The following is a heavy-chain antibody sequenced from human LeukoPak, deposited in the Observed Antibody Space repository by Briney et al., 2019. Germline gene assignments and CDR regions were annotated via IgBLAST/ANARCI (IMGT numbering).Heavy chain of an antibody. CDR1: GFTFSSYG. Sequence: GGSLRLSCAASGFTFSSYGMHWVRQAPGKGLEWVAFIRYDGSNKYYADSVKGRFTISRDNSKNTLYLQMNSLRAEDTAVYYCAKGSDTAMVSLDYWGQGNLVTVSS. D-gene: IGHD5-18*01. J-gene: IGHJ4*02. CDR2: IRYDGSNK. CDR3: AKGSDTAMVSLDY. V-gene: IGHV3-30*02.